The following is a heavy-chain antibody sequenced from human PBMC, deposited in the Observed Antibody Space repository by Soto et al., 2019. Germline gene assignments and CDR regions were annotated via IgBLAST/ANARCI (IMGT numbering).Heavy chain of an antibody. Sequence: GGSLRLSCAASGFTFSSYAMSWVRQAPGKGLEWVSAISGSGGSTYYADSVKGRCTISRDNSKKPLYLQMNSLRADDTAVYYCAKSPRPIGVKGYYYFDYWGQGTLVTVSS. V-gene: IGHV3-23*01. CDR3: AKSPRPIGVKGYYYFDY. CDR2: ISGSGGST. D-gene: IGHD3-22*01. J-gene: IGHJ4*02. CDR1: GFTFSSYA.